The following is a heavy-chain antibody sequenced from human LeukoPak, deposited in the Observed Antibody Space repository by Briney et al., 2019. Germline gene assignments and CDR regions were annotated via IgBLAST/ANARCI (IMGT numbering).Heavy chain of an antibody. CDR2: IIPIFGTA. CDR1: GGTFSSYA. J-gene: IGHJ4*02. D-gene: IGHD3-22*01. Sequence: SVKVSCKASGGTFSSYAISWVRQAPGQGLEWMGRIIPIFGTANYAQKFQGRVTITTDESTSTAYMELSSLRSEDTAVYYCARATTLYYDSSGYYYGYWGLGTLVTVSS. CDR3: ARATTLYYDSSGYYYGY. V-gene: IGHV1-69*05.